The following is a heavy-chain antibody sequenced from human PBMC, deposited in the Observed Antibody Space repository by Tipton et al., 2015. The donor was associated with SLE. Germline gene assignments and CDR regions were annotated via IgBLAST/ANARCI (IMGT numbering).Heavy chain of an antibody. CDR1: GGSITIGYY. Sequence: TLSLTCTVSGGSITIGYYWSWIRQHPGKGLEWIGYFYYSGSTYYNPSLTSRLTISVDTSENQFSLKLSSVTAADTAVYYCARDGYSYPFDYWGQGTLVTVSS. D-gene: IGHD5-18*01. CDR3: ARDGYSYPFDY. J-gene: IGHJ4*02. V-gene: IGHV4-31*03. CDR2: FYYSGST.